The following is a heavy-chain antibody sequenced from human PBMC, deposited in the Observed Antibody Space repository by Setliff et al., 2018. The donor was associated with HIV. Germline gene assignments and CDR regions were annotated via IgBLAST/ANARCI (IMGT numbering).Heavy chain of an antibody. V-gene: IGHV4-59*01. J-gene: IGHJ4*02. CDR3: ATYSAGEGGRGY. CDR2: IYNTEIT. Sequence: SETLSLTCIVSGASISSDTWSWIRQPPGKGLQWIGFIYNTEITNYNPSLKSRVTISLDTSKNQFSLKLTSVTAADTAVYYCATYSAGEGGRGYWGQGRLVTVSS. D-gene: IGHD1-26*01. CDR1: GASISSDT.